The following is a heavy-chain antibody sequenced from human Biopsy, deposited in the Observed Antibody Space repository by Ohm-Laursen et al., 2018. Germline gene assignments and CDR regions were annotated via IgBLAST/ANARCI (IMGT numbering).Heavy chain of an antibody. D-gene: IGHD2-15*01. Sequence: ASVKVSCKASGYTFTGQYMHWVRQVPGQGLEWMGWINPHSGTTKFAQDFQGRATMTRDTSITTAYMELRRLRSDDTAVYYCAKGQDLRGGAEYFQHWGQGALVTVSS. CDR2: INPHSGTT. CDR1: GYTFTGQY. V-gene: IGHV1-2*02. CDR3: AKGQDLRGGAEYFQH. J-gene: IGHJ1*01.